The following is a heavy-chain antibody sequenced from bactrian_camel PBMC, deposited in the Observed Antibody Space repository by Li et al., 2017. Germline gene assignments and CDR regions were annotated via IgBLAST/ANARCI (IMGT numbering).Heavy chain of an antibody. Sequence: VQLVESGGGLVQPGGSLRLSCAASGFTFSSYWMYRVRQAPGKGLEWVSTISPGGGTTYYANSVKGRFAISRDNAKSSLYLQLNSLKTADTALYYCAADYRYGGSWYDYWGQGTQVTVS. J-gene: IGHJ4*01. D-gene: IGHD6*01. CDR3: AADYRYGGSWYDY. V-gene: IGHV3S1*01. CDR2: ISPGGGTT. CDR1: GFTFSSYW.